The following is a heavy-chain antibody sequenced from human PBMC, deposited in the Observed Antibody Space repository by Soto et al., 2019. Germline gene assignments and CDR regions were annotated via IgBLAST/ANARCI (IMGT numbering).Heavy chain of an antibody. V-gene: IGHV3-23*01. CDR2: ISGGGETT. D-gene: IGHD2-15*01. Sequence: XGSLRLSCAASGFTFSSYAMSWVRQAPGTGLECVSVISGGGETTYYADSVKGRFTISRDNSKNTLYLQMSSLRAEDTALYYCAKDLSLNGGNTNGYFDYWGQGTRVTVSS. CDR3: AKDLSLNGGNTNGYFDY. J-gene: IGHJ4*02. CDR1: GFTFSSYA.